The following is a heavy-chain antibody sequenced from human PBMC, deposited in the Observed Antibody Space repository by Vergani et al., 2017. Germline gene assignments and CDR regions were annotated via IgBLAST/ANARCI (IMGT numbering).Heavy chain of an antibody. CDR3: AKDRRSTGYCSSTSCHDMT. CDR1: GFTFSSYA. Sequence: EVQLLESGGGLVQPGGSLRLSCAASGFTFSSYAMSWVRQAPGKGLEWVSAISGSGGSTYYADSVKGRFTISRDNSKNTLYLQMNSLRAEDTAVYYCAKDRRSTGYCSSTSCHDMTWGQGTLVTVSS. V-gene: IGHV3-23*01. D-gene: IGHD2-2*01. J-gene: IGHJ5*02. CDR2: ISGSGGST.